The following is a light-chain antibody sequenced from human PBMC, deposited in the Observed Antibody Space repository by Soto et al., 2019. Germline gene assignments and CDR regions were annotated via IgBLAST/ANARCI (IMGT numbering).Light chain of an antibody. CDR1: QGVSSS. J-gene: IGKJ4*01. Sequence: ELVLTQSPASLSVSPGERATLSCRASQGVSSSLAWYQHKPGQAPRLLIYDASTRATGIPARISGSGSGTEFTLTISSLQSEDFAVYFCQQYNNWPLTFGGGTKGEIK. CDR3: QQYNNWPLT. V-gene: IGKV3D-15*01. CDR2: DAS.